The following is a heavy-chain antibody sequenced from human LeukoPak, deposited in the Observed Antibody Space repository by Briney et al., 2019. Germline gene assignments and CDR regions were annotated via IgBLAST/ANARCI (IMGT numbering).Heavy chain of an antibody. CDR1: GFTFSSYW. J-gene: IGHJ6*03. CDR2: IKQDGSEK. CDR3: ARNRAVCGHYYYYYMDV. V-gene: IGHV3-7*01. D-gene: IGHD3-10*01. Sequence: GGSLRLSCAASGFTFSSYWMSWVRQAPGKGLEWVANIKQDGSEKYYVDSVKGRFTISRDNAKNSLYLQMNSLRAEDTAVYYCARNRAVCGHYYYYYMDVWGKGTTVTVSS.